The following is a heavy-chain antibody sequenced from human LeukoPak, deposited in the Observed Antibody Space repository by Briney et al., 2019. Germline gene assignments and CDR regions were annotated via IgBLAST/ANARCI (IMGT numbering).Heavy chain of an antibody. V-gene: IGHV1-24*01. J-gene: IGHJ4*02. CDR1: GYTLTELS. D-gene: IGHD3-3*01. Sequence: ASVKVSCKVSGYTLTELSMHWVRQAPGKGLEWMGGFDPEDGETIYAQKFQGRVTMTEDTSTDTAYMELSSLRSEDTAVYYCARSPASITIFGVVITHFDYWGQGTLVTVSS. CDR2: FDPEDGET. CDR3: ARSPASITIFGVVITHFDY.